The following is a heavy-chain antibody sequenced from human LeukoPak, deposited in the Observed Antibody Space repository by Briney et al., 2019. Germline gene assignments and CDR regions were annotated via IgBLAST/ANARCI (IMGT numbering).Heavy chain of an antibody. Sequence: ASVKVSCKASGYTFTSYYMHWVRQAPGQGLEWMGIINPSGGSTSYAQKFQGRVTMTRDTSTSTVYMELNSLRAEDTALYYCAREAAAGGEYYFDYWGQGTLVTVSS. CDR2: INPSGGST. J-gene: IGHJ4*02. CDR3: AREAAAGGEYYFDY. D-gene: IGHD6-13*01. V-gene: IGHV1-46*01. CDR1: GYTFTSYY.